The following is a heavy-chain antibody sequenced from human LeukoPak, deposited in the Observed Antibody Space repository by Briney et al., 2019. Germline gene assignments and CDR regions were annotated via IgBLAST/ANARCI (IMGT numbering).Heavy chain of an antibody. Sequence: PSETLSLTCTVSGGSVSSGSYYWSWIRQPPGKGLEWIGYIYYGGSTNYNPSLKSRVTISVDTSKNQFSLKLSSVTAADTAVYYCARVGRWLQFIDYWGQGTLVTVSS. CDR1: GGSVSSGSYY. V-gene: IGHV4-61*01. CDR2: IYYGGST. J-gene: IGHJ4*02. D-gene: IGHD5-24*01. CDR3: ARVGRWLQFIDY.